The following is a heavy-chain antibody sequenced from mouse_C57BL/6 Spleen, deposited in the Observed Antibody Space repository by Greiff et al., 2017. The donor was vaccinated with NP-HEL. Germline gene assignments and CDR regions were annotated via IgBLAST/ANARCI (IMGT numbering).Heavy chain of an antibody. V-gene: IGHV1-72*01. CDR3: ARGYFDV. J-gene: IGHJ1*03. CDR2: IAPNSGGT. CDR1: GYTFTSYW. Sequence: VKLQQPGAELVKPGASVKLSCKASGYTFTSYWMHWVKQRPGRGLEWIGRIAPNSGGTKYNEKFKSTATLTVDTPSSTAYMQLSSLTSEDSAVYYCARGYFDVWGTGTTVTVSS.